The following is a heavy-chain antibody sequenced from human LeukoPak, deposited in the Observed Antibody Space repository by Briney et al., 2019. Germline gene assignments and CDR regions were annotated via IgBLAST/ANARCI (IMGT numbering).Heavy chain of an antibody. CDR2: ISYDGSNK. D-gene: IGHD2-2*01. CDR3: AKELQYQLLAYYYYGMDV. V-gene: IGHV3-30*18. J-gene: IGHJ6*02. CDR1: GFTFSSYG. Sequence: PGGSLRLSCAASGFTFSSYGMHWVRQAPGKGLEWVAVISYDGSNKYYADSVKGRFTISRDNSKNTLYLQMNSLRAEDTAVYYCAKELQYQLLAYYYYGMDVWGQGTTVTVSS.